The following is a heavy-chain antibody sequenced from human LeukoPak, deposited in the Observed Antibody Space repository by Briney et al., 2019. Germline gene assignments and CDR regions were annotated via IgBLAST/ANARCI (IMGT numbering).Heavy chain of an antibody. CDR3: ARPSVVVETNDAFDI. Sequence: WVRQPPGKGLEWIGSIYYSGTTYYNPSLKSRVTIFVDTSKNQFSLKLSSVTAADTAVYYCARPSVVVETNDAFDIWGQGTMVTVSS. CDR2: IYYSGTT. D-gene: IGHD2-15*01. V-gene: IGHV4-39*01. J-gene: IGHJ3*02.